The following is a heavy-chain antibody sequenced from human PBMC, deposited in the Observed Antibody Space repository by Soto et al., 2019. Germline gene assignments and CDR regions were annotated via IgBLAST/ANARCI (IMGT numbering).Heavy chain of an antibody. CDR2: IRSKAYGGTT. CDR3: TTPYGSASDYYYYYMDV. D-gene: IGHD3-10*01. Sequence: QEQGKGLGWVGFIRSKAYGGTTEYAASVKGRFTISRDDSKSIAYLQMNSLKTEDTAVYYCTTPYGSASDYYYYYMDVWGKGTTVTVSS. J-gene: IGHJ6*03. V-gene: IGHV3-49*02.